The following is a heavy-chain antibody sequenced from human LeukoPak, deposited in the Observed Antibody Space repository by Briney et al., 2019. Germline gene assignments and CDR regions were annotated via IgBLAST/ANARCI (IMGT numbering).Heavy chain of an antibody. CDR3: ARRLAVVTQEIDY. Sequence: SETLSLTCTVSGGSISSSSYYWGWIRQPPGKGLEWIGSIYYSGSTYYNPSLESRVTISVDTSKNQFSLKLSSVTAADTAVYYCARRLAVVTQEIDYWGQGTLVTVSS. V-gene: IGHV4-39*01. CDR2: IYYSGST. CDR1: GGSISSSSYY. J-gene: IGHJ4*02. D-gene: IGHD4-23*01.